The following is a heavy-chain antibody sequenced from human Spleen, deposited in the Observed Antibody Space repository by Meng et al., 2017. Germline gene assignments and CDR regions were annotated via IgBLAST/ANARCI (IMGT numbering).Heavy chain of an antibody. J-gene: IGHJ6*02. Sequence: GESLKISCKGSGYSLTSYWIAWVRQMPGKGLEWMGIIYPGDSDTRYSPSFQGQVTISADKSISTAYLQWNSLKASDTAMYYCARHDSAYDKSYFYYYGVDVWGQGTTVTVSS. CDR2: IYPGDSDT. V-gene: IGHV5-51*01. D-gene: IGHD5-12*01. CDR3: ARHDSAYDKSYFYYYGVDV. CDR1: GYSLTSYW.